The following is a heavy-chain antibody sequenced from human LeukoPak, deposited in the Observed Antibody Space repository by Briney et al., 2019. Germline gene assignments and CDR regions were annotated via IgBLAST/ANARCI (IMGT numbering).Heavy chain of an antibody. V-gene: IGHV1-8*01. J-gene: IGHJ4*02. D-gene: IGHD4-17*01. CDR1: GYTFTSWD. CDR2: MNPNSGNT. CDR3: TRGSQGLRDN. Sequence: ASVKVSCKASGYTFTSWDCNWVRQATGQGLEWMGWMNPNSGNTGYGQSFQGRITMTRDISIGTAYMELSNLTSEDTAIYYCTRGSQGLRDNWGQGTLVTVSA.